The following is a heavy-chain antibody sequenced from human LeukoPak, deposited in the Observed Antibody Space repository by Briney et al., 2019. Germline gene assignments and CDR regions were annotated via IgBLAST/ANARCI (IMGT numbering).Heavy chain of an antibody. CDR2: VSGSGDST. CDR3: ARDPLAPKSIVVAPGSGWFDP. J-gene: IGHJ5*02. CDR1: GFSFTNYA. Sequence: GGSLRLSCAASGFSFTNYAMSWVRQAPGKGLEWVSTVSGSGDSTHYADSVKGRFTLSRDNAKNSLYLQMNSLRAEDTAVYYCARDPLAPKSIVVAPGSGWFDPWGQGTLVTVSS. D-gene: IGHD2-2*01. V-gene: IGHV3-23*01.